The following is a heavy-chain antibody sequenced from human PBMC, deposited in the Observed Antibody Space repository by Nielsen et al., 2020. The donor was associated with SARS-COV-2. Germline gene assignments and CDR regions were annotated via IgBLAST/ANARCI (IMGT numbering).Heavy chain of an antibody. CDR2: ISSSGSTI. D-gene: IGHD5-24*01. Sequence: GGSLRLSCAASGFTFSSYEMNWVRQAPGKGLEWVSYISSSGSTIYYADSVKGRFTISRDNAKNSLYLQMNSLRAEDTAVYYCARQTPSERWLQPVGGMDVWGQGTTVTVSS. V-gene: IGHV3-48*03. CDR1: GFTFSSYE. CDR3: ARQTPSERWLQPVGGMDV. J-gene: IGHJ6*02.